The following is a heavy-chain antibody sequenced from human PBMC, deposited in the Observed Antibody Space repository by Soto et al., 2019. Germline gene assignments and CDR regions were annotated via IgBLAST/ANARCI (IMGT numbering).Heavy chain of an antibody. D-gene: IGHD2-2*01. J-gene: IGHJ6*02. CDR1: GYTFTGYY. V-gene: IGHV1-2*02. CDR3: ARDVVPAATTLYYYYYGMDV. Sequence: GASVKVSCEASGYTFTGYYMHWVRQAPGQGLEWMGWINPNSGGTNYAQKFQGRVTMTRDTSISTAYMELSRLRSDDTAVYYCARDVVPAATTLYYYYYGMDVWGQGTTVTVSS. CDR2: INPNSGGT.